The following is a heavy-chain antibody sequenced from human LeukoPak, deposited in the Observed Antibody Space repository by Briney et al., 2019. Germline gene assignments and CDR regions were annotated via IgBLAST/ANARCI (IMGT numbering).Heavy chain of an antibody. V-gene: IGHV4-39*07. D-gene: IGHD3-16*01. J-gene: IGHJ6*03. Sequence: SETLSLTCTVSGGSISSSSYYWGWIRQPPGKGLEWIGSIYYSGSTYYNPSLKSRVTISVDTSKNQFSLKLSSVTAADTAVYYCARAAGGQYYMDVWGKGTTVTVSS. CDR3: ARAAGGQYYMDV. CDR2: IYYSGST. CDR1: GGSISSSSYY.